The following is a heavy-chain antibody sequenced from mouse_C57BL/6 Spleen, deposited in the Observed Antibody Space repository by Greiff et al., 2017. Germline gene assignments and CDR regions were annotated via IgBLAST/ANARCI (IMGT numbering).Heavy chain of an antibody. J-gene: IGHJ1*03. D-gene: IGHD2-1*01. CDR1: GYAFSSSW. CDR2: IYPGDGDT. V-gene: IGHV1-82*01. CDR3: ARSGGNDYWYFDV. Sequence: VKLQQSGPELVKPGASVKISCKASGYAFSSSWMNWVKQRPGKGLEWIGRIYPGDGDTNYNGKFKGKATLTADKSSSTAYMQLSSLTSEDSAVYFCARSGGNDYWYFDVWGTGTTVTVSS.